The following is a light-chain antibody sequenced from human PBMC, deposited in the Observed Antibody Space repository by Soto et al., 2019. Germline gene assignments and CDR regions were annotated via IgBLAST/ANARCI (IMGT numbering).Light chain of an antibody. CDR2: WAS. J-gene: IGKJ2*01. Sequence: DIVMTQSPDSLAVSLGERATINCKSSQSLLYHSNNKNYLAWYQQRPGQPPRLLIYWASIRESGVPDRFSGSGSGTDFTLAISSLKAEDVACYYCQQYYSTPCTFGQGTKLEIK. V-gene: IGKV4-1*01. CDR3: QQYYSTPCT. CDR1: QSLLYHSNNKNY.